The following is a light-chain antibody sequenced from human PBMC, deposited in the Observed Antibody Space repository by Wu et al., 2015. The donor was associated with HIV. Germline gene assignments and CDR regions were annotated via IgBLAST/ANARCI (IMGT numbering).Light chain of an antibody. V-gene: IGKV1-5*03. CDR3: QRYDTSLLT. CDR2: KAS. CDR1: QSISSW. Sequence: SASVGDRVTITCRASQSISSWLAWYQQKPGKAPKLLIYKASSLESGVPSRFSGSGSGTEFTLTINSLQPDDFATYYCQRYDTSLLTFGGGTKVEIK. J-gene: IGKJ4*01.